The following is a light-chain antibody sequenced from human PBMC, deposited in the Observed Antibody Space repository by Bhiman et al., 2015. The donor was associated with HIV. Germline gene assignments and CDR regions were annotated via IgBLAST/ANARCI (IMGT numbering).Light chain of an antibody. CDR3: SSLTSSLTYV. CDR2: DVS. CDR1: TSDIGNYNY. V-gene: IGLV2-14*01. Sequence: QSALTQPASVSGSPGQSISISCTGTTSDIGNYNYVSWYQQHPGKAPKLMIYDVSKRPSGVPDRFSGSKSGNTASLTISGLQAEDEADYYCSSLTSSLTYVFGTGTNVTVL. J-gene: IGLJ1*01.